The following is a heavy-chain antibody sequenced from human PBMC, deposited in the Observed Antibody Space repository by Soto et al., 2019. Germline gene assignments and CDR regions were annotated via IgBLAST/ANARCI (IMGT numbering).Heavy chain of an antibody. Sequence: EVQLVESGGDLVQPGGSLRLSCAASGFIFSDYTMTWVRQAPGRGLEVVSHISSSGGAIFYAVSVKGRFTVSRDNAKNSQYLQMTRLRDDDTAVYFCARDHGGSTWFVGVYYFFGLDVWGQGTAVTVSS. V-gene: IGHV3-48*02. CDR3: ARDHGGSTWFVGVYYFFGLDV. J-gene: IGHJ6*02. D-gene: IGHD6-13*01. CDR1: GFIFSDYT. CDR2: ISSSGGAI.